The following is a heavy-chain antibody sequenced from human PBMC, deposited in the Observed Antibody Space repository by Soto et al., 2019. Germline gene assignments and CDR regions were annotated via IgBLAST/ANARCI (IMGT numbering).Heavy chain of an antibody. Sequence: ASVKVSCKASGYTFTSYYISWVRQAPGQGLEWMGWISPYTGNTNYAQKVQDRVTMTTETSTSTAYMELRSLRSDDTAVYYCARDEFYYDSSSYLGPDYWGQGTLVTVSS. V-gene: IGHV1-18*01. CDR2: ISPYTGNT. J-gene: IGHJ4*02. D-gene: IGHD3-22*01. CDR1: GYTFTSYY. CDR3: ARDEFYYDSSSYLGPDY.